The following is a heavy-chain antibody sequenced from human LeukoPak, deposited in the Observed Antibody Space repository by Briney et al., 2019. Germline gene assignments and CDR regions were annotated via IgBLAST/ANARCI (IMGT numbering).Heavy chain of an antibody. CDR2: IYYSGST. CDR3: ARDAPSSSWYIGDAFDI. CDR1: GGSTSSYY. Sequence: KASETLSLICTVSGGSTSSYYWSWIRQPPGKGLEWIGYIYYSGSTNYNPSLKSRVTISVDTSKNQFSLKLSSVTAADTAVYYCARDAPSSSWYIGDAFDIWGQGTMVTVSS. J-gene: IGHJ3*02. D-gene: IGHD6-13*01. V-gene: IGHV4-59*01.